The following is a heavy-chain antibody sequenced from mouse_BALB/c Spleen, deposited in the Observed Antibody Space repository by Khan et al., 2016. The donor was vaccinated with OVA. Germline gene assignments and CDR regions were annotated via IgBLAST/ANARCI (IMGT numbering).Heavy chain of an antibody. CDR3: ARTARIKY. CDR1: GYSITSGYG. CDR2: ISYSGST. D-gene: IGHD1-2*01. J-gene: IGHJ2*01. Sequence: EVKLLVPGPGLVKPSQSLSLTCTVTGYSITSGYGWNWIRQFPGNKLEWMGYISYSGSTNYNPSLKSRISITRDTSKNQFFLQLKSVTTEDTATYYCARTARIKYWGQGTTLTVSS. V-gene: IGHV3-2*02.